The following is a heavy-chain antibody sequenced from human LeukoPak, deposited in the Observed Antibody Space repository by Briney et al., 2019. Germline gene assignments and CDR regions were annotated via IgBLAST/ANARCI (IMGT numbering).Heavy chain of an antibody. Sequence: SETLSLTCTVPGGSISSYYWSWIRQPPGKGLEWIGYIYYSGSTNYNPSLKSRVTISVDTSKNQFSLKLSSVTAADTAVYYCARGGQLWLRWGQGTLVTVSS. CDR3: ARGGQLWLR. D-gene: IGHD5-18*01. V-gene: IGHV4-59*01. CDR1: GGSISSYY. CDR2: IYYSGST. J-gene: IGHJ4*02.